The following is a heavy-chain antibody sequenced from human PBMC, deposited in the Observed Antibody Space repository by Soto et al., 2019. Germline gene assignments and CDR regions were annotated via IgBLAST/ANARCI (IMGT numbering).Heavy chain of an antibody. CDR1: GYTFTSFD. D-gene: IGHD2-8*02. Sequence: QVQLVQSGAEMKKPGASVKVACKASGYTFTSFDISWLRQATGQGLEWMGWMAPFSGNTGSAQKFQGRISLTRNTPINTAYMELTGLTSDDTAMYYCARGLCTGGTVCGLTFDLWGQGTVVTVSS. V-gene: IGHV1-8*01. J-gene: IGHJ3*01. CDR2: MAPFSGNT. CDR3: ARGLCTGGTVCGLTFDL.